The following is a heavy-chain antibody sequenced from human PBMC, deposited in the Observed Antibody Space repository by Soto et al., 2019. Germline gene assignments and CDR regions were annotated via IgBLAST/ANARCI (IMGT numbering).Heavy chain of an antibody. CDR2: ISSDGSST. Sequence: EVQLVESGGDLVQPGGSLRLSCAASGFTFSSYWMHWVRQVPGKGLVWVSRISSDGSSTNYADSVRGRFIISRDNAKNTLYLQVNSLRVEDTAVYYCARGTLRDHDFGDHWGQGTLVAVSS. CDR1: GFTFSSYW. D-gene: IGHD4-17*01. V-gene: IGHV3-74*01. CDR3: ARGTLRDHDFGDH. J-gene: IGHJ4*02.